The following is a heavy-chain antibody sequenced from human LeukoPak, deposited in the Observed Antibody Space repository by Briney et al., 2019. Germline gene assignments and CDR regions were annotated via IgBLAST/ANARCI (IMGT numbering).Heavy chain of an antibody. CDR2: ISDSDGNT. Sequence: PGGSLRLSCAASGFTFSKYAMSWVRQAPGKGLEWVSAISDSDGNTFYADSVKGRFTISRDNSKNTLSLQMNSLRAEDTALYYCAKDSSVPYGITDWGQGTLVTVSS. V-gene: IGHV3-23*01. D-gene: IGHD4-17*01. J-gene: IGHJ4*02. CDR3: AKDSSVPYGITD. CDR1: GFTFSKYA.